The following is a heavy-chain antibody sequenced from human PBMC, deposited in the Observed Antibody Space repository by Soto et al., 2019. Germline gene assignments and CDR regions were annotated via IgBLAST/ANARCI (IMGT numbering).Heavy chain of an antibody. J-gene: IGHJ5*02. CDR1: GYSFTSYW. D-gene: IGHD6-13*01. CDR2: IDPSDSYT. Sequence: PGESLKISCKGSGYSFTSYWISWVRQMPGKGLEWMGRIDPSDSYTNYSPSFQGHVTISADKSISTAYLQWSSLKASDTAMYYCARSYSSSWYEVVVINWFDPWGQGTLVTVSS. V-gene: IGHV5-10-1*01. CDR3: ARSYSSSWYEVVVINWFDP.